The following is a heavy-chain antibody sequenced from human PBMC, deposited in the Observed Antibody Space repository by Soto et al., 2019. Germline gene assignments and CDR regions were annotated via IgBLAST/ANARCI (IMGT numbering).Heavy chain of an antibody. D-gene: IGHD3-9*01. Sequence: EVQLVESGGGLVQPGGSLRLSCAASGITFSSYWMHWVRQAPGKGLVWVSRIHTDGSSTTYADSVKGRFTISRDNAKKTLYLQMNSLRAEDTVIYYSVRALGDIPTDPEYWGQGALVTVSS. CDR2: IHTDGSST. J-gene: IGHJ4*02. CDR3: VRALGDIPTDPEY. V-gene: IGHV3-74*01. CDR1: GITFSSYW.